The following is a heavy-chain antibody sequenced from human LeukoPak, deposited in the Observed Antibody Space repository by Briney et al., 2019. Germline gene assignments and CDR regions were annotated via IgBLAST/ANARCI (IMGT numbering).Heavy chain of an antibody. Sequence: GASVKVSCKASGYTFTNYEINWVRQATGQGLEWMGWMNPNSGNTAYARKFQGRVAMTRTTSTSTAYMQLSSLTSEDTAVYYCARTSLYATNHDAFDIWGQGTMVTVSS. D-gene: IGHD2-8*01. CDR3: ARTSLYATNHDAFDI. CDR1: GYTFTNYE. CDR2: MNPNSGNT. V-gene: IGHV1-8*01. J-gene: IGHJ3*02.